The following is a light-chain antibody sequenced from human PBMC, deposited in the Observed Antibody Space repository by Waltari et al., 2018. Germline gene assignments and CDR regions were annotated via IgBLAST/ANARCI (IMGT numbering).Light chain of an antibody. CDR3: QQYYSYPPG. Sequence: AIRITQSPSSLSASTGDRVTITCRASQGISSYLAWYQQKPGKAPKLLIYAASTLQSVVPSRFSGSGSGTDFTLTISCLQSEDFATYYCQQYYSYPPGFGPGTKVDIK. CDR2: AAS. J-gene: IGKJ3*01. CDR1: QGISSY. V-gene: IGKV1-8*01.